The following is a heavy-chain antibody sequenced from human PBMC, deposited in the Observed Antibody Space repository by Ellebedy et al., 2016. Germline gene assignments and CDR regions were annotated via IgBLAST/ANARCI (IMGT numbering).Heavy chain of an antibody. CDR3: ARHQGVNWYFAY. CDR1: GFTFSSYS. J-gene: IGHJ4*02. Sequence: GESLKISXAASGFTFSSYSMNWVRQAPGKGLEWVSVIYGGDTTYYADSVKGRFSISRDSSKNTLYLLMNSLRVEDTAVYYCARHQGVNWYFAYWGQGTRVTVSS. D-gene: IGHD1-1*01. V-gene: IGHV3-53*01. CDR2: IYGGDTT.